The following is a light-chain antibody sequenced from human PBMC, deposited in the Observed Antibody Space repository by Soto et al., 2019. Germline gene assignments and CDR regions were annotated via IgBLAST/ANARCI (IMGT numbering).Light chain of an antibody. V-gene: IGKV1-6*01. Sequence: ALQMTQSPSSLSASLGDRVTITCRASQDIRNDLGWYQQKSGKAPNLLIYAESSLQSGVPSRLSGSGSGTDFNLTINRLQPEDFATYYCLXDYSYPWTCGQGTKVDIK. CDR2: AES. CDR3: LXDYSYPWT. CDR1: QDIRND. J-gene: IGKJ1*01.